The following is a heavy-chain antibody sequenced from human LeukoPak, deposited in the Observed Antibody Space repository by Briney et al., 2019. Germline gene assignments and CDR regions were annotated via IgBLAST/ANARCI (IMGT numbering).Heavy chain of an antibody. D-gene: IGHD6-19*01. V-gene: IGHV4-59*10. CDR1: GGSFSGYY. CDR3: ARVIAVAGNNRFDP. Sequence: SETLSLTCAVYGGSFSGYYWSWIRQPAGKGLEWIGRIYTSGSTNYNPSLKSRVTMSVDTSKNQFSLKLSSVTAADTAVYYCARVIAVAGNNRFDPRGQGTLVTVSS. J-gene: IGHJ5*02. CDR2: IYTSGST.